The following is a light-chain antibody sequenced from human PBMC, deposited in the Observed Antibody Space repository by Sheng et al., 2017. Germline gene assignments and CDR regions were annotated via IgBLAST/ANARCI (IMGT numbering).Light chain of an antibody. J-gene: IGKJ2*02. CDR1: QSFSSY. Sequence: DIQMTQSPSSLSASVGDRVTITCRASQSFSSYLNWYQQKPGKAPNLLIYDVSSLQSGVPSRFSGNGSGTDFTLTISSLQPEDFATYYCQQSYSSPRTFGQGTKLEIK. V-gene: IGKV1-39*01. CDR3: QQSYSSPRT. CDR2: DVS.